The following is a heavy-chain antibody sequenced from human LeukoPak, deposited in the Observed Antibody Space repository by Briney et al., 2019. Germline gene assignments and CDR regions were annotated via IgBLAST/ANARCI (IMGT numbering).Heavy chain of an antibody. D-gene: IGHD6-19*01. Sequence: GGSLRLSCAASGFTFSSYAIHWVRQAPGKGLEYVSAISSNGGSTYYANSVKGRFTISRDNSKNTLYLQMGSLRAEDTAVYYCARPSSSSGWSEFDSWGQGTLVTVSS. CDR1: GFTFSSYA. CDR2: ISSNGGST. J-gene: IGHJ4*02. CDR3: ARPSSSSGWSEFDS. V-gene: IGHV3-64*01.